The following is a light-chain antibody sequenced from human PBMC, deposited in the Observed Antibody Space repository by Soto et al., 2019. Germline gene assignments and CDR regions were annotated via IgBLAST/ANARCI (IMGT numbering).Light chain of an antibody. Sequence: SVLTQPASVSGSPGQSITISCTGASSDVGNYNYVSWYQQHPGKAPKLIIYDVSNRPSGVSNRFSGSKSGNTASLTISGLQAEDEADYYCSSYRSGSILFVFGAGTKGTVL. CDR1: SSDVGNYNY. CDR3: SSYRSGSILFV. J-gene: IGLJ1*01. V-gene: IGLV2-14*03. CDR2: DVS.